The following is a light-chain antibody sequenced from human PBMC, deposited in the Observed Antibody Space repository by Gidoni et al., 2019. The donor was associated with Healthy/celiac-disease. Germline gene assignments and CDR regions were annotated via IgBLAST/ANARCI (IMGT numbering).Light chain of an antibody. Sequence: DIQMTQSPSTLSASVGDRVTITCRASQSISSWLAWYQQKPGKAPKLLIYDASSLESGVPSRFSGSGSGTEFTLTISSLQPDDFATYYCQQYNSYHGTFXQXTKVEIK. CDR2: DAS. CDR1: QSISSW. J-gene: IGKJ1*01. CDR3: QQYNSYHGT. V-gene: IGKV1-5*01.